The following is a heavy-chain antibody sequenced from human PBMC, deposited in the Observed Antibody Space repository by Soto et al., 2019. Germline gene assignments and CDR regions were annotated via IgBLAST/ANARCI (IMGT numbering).Heavy chain of an antibody. J-gene: IGHJ6*02. Sequence: SVKVSCKASGGTFSSYAISWVRQAPGQGLEWMGGIIPIFGTANYAQKFQGRVTITADESTSTAYMELSSLRSEDTAVYYCARDGARYDILTGHYYGMDVWGQGTTVTVSS. CDR2: IIPIFGTA. D-gene: IGHD3-9*01. V-gene: IGHV1-69*13. CDR1: GGTFSSYA. CDR3: ARDGARYDILTGHYYGMDV.